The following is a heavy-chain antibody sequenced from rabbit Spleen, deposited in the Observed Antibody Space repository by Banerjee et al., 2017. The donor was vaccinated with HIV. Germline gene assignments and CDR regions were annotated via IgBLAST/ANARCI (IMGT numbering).Heavy chain of an antibody. CDR1: RFSFSSNYD. J-gene: IGHJ4*01. D-gene: IGHD8-1*01. CDR2: IYTGNNKN. V-gene: IGHV1S40*01. CDR3: ARDAGSYDYIDGYFSL. Sequence: EESGGGLVQPGASLTLTCTASRFSFSSNYDMCWVRQAPGKGLEWIGCIYTGNNKNYYASWAKGRFTISKTSSTMVTLQMTSLTAADTATYFCARDAGSYDYIDGYFSLWGPGTLVTVS.